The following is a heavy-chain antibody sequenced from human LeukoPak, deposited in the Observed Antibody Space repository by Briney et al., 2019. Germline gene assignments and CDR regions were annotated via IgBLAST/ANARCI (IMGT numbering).Heavy chain of an antibody. CDR3: ARDEAASGTNAFDI. CDR2: INPNRGGT. CDR1: GYTFTDYY. D-gene: IGHD6-13*01. V-gene: IGHV1-2*02. Sequence: GASVKVSCKASGYTFTDYYIHWVRQAPGQGLEWMGWINPNRGGTNYAQKFQGRVTMTRDTSISTAYMELSRLTSDDTAVYYCARDEAASGTNAFDIWGQGTMVTVSS. J-gene: IGHJ3*02.